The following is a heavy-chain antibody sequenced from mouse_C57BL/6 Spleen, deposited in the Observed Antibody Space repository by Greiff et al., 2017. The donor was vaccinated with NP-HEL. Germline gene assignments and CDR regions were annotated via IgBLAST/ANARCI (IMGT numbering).Heavy chain of an antibody. V-gene: IGHV10-1*01. Sequence: GGGLVQPKGSLKLSCAASGFSFNTYAMNWVRQAPGKGLEWVARIRSKSNNYATYYADSVKDRFTISRDDSESMLYLQMNNLKTEDTAMYYCVRSYYGSSLFDYWGQGTTLTVSS. J-gene: IGHJ2*01. CDR3: VRSYYGSSLFDY. D-gene: IGHD1-1*01. CDR2: IRSKSNNYAT. CDR1: GFSFNTYA.